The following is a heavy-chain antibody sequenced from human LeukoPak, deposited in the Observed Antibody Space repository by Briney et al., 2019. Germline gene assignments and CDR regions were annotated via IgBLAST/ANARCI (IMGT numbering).Heavy chain of an antibody. CDR2: ISYSGGT. CDR3: VRDRELNY. J-gene: IGHJ4*02. D-gene: IGHD5-24*01. V-gene: IGHV4-39*07. CDR1: GGSIISSNHY. Sequence: PSETLSLTCTVSGGSIISSNHYWGWTRQPPGKGLEWFGSISYSGGTAYNPSLRSRVTISVDKSKNQFSLKVNSVIAADTAVYYCVRDRELNYWGQGILVTVSS.